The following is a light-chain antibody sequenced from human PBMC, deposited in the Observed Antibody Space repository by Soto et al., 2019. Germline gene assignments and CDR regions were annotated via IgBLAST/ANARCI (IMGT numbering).Light chain of an antibody. CDR1: QSISGY. CDR2: AAS. Sequence: DIKMTQSPSSLSASVGDRVTITCRTSQSISGYLNWYQQKPGKAPKLLIYAASSLQSGVPSRFSGSGSGTGFTLTISSLQPEDFATYYCQQSYSAPWTFGQGTKVEIK. CDR3: QQSYSAPWT. J-gene: IGKJ1*01. V-gene: IGKV1-39*01.